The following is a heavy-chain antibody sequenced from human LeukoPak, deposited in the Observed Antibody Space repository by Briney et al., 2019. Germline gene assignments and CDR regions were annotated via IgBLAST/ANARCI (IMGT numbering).Heavy chain of an antibody. Sequence: PGGSLRLSCAGSGFTFSTYSMNWVRQAPGKGLEWVSSISSSSCIYYADSVKGRFTISRDNAKNSLYLQMNSLRAEDTAVYYCARFLGYCSGGSCSRSRYFDYWGQGTLVTVSS. CDR1: GFTFSTYS. J-gene: IGHJ4*02. V-gene: IGHV3-21*01. D-gene: IGHD2-15*01. CDR3: ARFLGYCSGGSCSRSRYFDY. CDR2: ISSSSCI.